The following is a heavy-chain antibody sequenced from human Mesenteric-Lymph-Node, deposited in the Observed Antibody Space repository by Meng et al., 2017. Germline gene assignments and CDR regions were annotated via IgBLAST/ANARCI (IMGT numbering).Heavy chain of an antibody. CDR1: GFTFDDYA. V-gene: IGHV3-9*01. J-gene: IGHJ4*02. D-gene: IGHD4-17*01. CDR2: ISWNSGSI. Sequence: SLKISCAASGFTFDDYAMHWVRQAPGKGLEWVSGISWNSGSIGYADSVKGRFTISRDNAKNSLYLQMNSLRAEDTAVYYCASDLRKGGDYWGQGTLVTVSS. CDR3: ASDLRKGGDY.